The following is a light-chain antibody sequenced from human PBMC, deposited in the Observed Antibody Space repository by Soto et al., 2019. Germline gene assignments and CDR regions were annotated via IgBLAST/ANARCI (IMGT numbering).Light chain of an antibody. Sequence: EVLMTQSPATLSVSPGERATLSCRDSQRVSSSYLAWYQQKPGQAPRLLIYGASTRAIGIPDRFSGSGSGTDFTLTISRLQSEDFAVYYCQHYSRLPLTFGGGTKVDI. V-gene: IGKV3-20*01. CDR3: QHYSRLPLT. CDR1: QRVSSSY. CDR2: GAS. J-gene: IGKJ4*01.